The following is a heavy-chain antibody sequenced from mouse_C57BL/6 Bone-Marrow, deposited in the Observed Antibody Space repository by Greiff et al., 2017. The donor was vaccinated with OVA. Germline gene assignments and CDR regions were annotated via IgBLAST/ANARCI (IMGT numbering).Heavy chain of an antibody. CDR3: ARSGGYSFDY. V-gene: IGHV1-63*01. Sequence: QVQLQQPGAELVRPGTSVKMSCKASGYTFTNYWIGWAKQRPGHGLEWIGDIYPGGGYTNYNEKFKGKATLTADKSSSTAYMQFSSLTSEDSAIYCCARSGGYSFDYGDQGTTLTVAS. CDR2: IYPGGGYT. CDR1: GYTFTNYW. J-gene: IGHJ2*01. D-gene: IGHD3-1*01.